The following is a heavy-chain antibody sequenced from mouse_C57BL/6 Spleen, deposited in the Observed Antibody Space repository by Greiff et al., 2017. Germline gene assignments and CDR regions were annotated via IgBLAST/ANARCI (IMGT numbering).Heavy chain of an antibody. Sequence: QVQLQQPGAELVRPGSSVKLSCKASGYTFTSYWMHWVKQRPIQGLEWIGNIDPSDSETHYNQKFKDKATLTVDKSSSTAYMQLSSLTSEDSAVYYCARGGLDGYYDYWGQGTTLTVSS. CDR1: GYTFTSYW. J-gene: IGHJ2*01. CDR3: ARGGLDGYYDY. CDR2: IDPSDSET. V-gene: IGHV1-52*01. D-gene: IGHD2-3*01.